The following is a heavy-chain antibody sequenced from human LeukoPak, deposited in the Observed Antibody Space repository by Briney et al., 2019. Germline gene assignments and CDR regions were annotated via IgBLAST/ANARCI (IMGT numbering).Heavy chain of an antibody. Sequence: AGGSLRLSCSASGFIFTPYAMHWVRQAPGKGLEYVSAISSDGGGTYYTDSVKGRFTISRDNSESTLYLQMSSLRPEDTAVYYCVRYTDSSYPDWGQGTLVTVSS. CDR1: GFIFTPYA. CDR3: VRYTDSSYPD. D-gene: IGHD1-14*01. J-gene: IGHJ4*02. V-gene: IGHV3-64D*06. CDR2: ISSDGGGT.